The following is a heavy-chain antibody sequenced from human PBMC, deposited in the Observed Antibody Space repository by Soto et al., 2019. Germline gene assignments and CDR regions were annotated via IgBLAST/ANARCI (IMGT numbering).Heavy chain of an antibody. CDR1: GFTFSSYS. CDR2: ISSSSSYI. V-gene: IGHV3-21*01. D-gene: IGHD2-2*01. CDR3: AREGCSSTSCYADY. J-gene: IGHJ4*02. Sequence: EVQLVESGGGLVKPGGSLRLSCAASGFTFSSYSMNWVRQAPGKGLEWVSSISSSSSYIYYADSVKGRFTISRDNAKNSLYLQMNSLRAEDTAVYYCAREGCSSTSCYADYWGQGTLVTVSS.